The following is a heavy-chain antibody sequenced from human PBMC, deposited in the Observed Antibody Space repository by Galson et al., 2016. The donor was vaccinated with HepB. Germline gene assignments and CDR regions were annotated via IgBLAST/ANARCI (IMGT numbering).Heavy chain of an antibody. V-gene: IGHV3-30*18. CDR1: GHSSSDYA. CDR3: ANHDYGNFYYFHY. D-gene: IGHD4-11*01. CDR2: VSYDGSDK. Sequence: SLRLSCAASGHSSSDYAMHWVRPAPGKGLEWVAVVSYDGSDKYYADSVSGRFSISRDNSKNTLSLKMNGLRVEDTDFYYCANHDYGNFYYFHYWGRGTLVTVSS. J-gene: IGHJ4*02.